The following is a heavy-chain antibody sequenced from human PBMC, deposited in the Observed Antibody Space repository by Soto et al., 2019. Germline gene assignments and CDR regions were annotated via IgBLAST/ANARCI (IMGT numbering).Heavy chain of an antibody. CDR1: GFTFSSYS. CDR2: ISSSSSYI. J-gene: IGHJ6*02. D-gene: IGHD2-2*01. V-gene: IGHV3-21*01. CDR3: ARDPQPVIYYYYGMDV. Sequence: EVQLVESGGGLVKPGGSLRLSCAASGFTFSSYSMNWVRQAPGKGLEWVSSISSSSSYIYYADSVKGRFTISRDNAKNSLYLQMNSLRAEDTAVYYRARDPQPVIYYYYGMDVWGQGTTVTVSS.